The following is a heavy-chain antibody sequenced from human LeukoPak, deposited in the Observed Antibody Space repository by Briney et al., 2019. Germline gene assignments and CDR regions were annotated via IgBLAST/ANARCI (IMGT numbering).Heavy chain of an antibody. CDR1: GYSISSGYY. CDR2: MYHSGST. J-gene: IGHJ6*03. CDR3: VRVKSWGILTGYYSYMDV. Sequence: PSETLSLTCSVSGYSISSGYYWGWIRQPPGKGLEWIGNMYHSGSTYYNPSLESRVTISVDMSKNQFSLKMSSVTAADTAVYYCVRVKSWGILTGYYSYMDVWGKGTTVTVSS. V-gene: IGHV4-38-2*02. D-gene: IGHD3-9*01.